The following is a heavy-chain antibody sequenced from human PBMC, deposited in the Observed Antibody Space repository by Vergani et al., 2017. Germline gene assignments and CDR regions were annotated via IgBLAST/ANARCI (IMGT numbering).Heavy chain of an antibody. J-gene: IGHJ4*02. Sequence: EVQLVESGGGLVKPGGSLRLSCAASGFTFSNAWMSWVRQAPGKGLEWVGRIKSKTDGGTTDYAAPVKGRFTISRDDSKNTLYLQMNSLRAEDTAVYYCARGFLEWLLYAPLDYWGQGTLVTVSS. CDR1: GFTFSNAW. D-gene: IGHD3-3*01. CDR3: ARGFLEWLLYAPLDY. CDR2: IKSKTDGGTT. V-gene: IGHV3-15*01.